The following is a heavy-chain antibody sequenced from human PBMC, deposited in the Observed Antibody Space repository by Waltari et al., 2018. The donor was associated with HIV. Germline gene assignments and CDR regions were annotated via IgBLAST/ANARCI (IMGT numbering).Heavy chain of an antibody. CDR1: GFTFSSYW. D-gene: IGHD3-16*01. J-gene: IGHJ4*02. CDR2: IKSDGSRT. CDR3: ASLYNYVWGSPPPVDY. Sequence: EVQLVESGGGLVQPGGSLRLSCAASGFTFSSYWMHWVRQAPGKGLVWCALIKSDGSRTNYANSGKGRITTSRDNAKNTWYLQMNSLRAEDTALYYCASLYNYVWGSPPPVDYWGQGTLVTVSS. V-gene: IGHV3-74*01.